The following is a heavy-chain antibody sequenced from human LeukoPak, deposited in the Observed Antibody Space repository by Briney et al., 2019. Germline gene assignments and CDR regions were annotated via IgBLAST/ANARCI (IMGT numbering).Heavy chain of an antibody. J-gene: IGHJ4*02. D-gene: IGHD3-16*02. CDR1: GYTLSNYD. Sequence: ASVKVSCKTSGYTLSNYDINWVRQAPGQGLEWLGWVNPNSGNTGYAQKFQGRVIIARDTSIKTAYMELSGLRSEDTAVYYCATGRLWESYRWGTYYFDYWGQGTLVTVSS. V-gene: IGHV1-8*03. CDR3: ATGRLWESYRWGTYYFDY. CDR2: VNPNSGNT.